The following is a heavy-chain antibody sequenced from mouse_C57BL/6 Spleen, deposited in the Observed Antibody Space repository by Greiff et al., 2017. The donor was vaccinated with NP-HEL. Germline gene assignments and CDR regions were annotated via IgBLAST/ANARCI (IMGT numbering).Heavy chain of an antibody. J-gene: IGHJ1*03. V-gene: IGHV1-15*01. Sequence: VQLQQSGAELVRPGASVTLSCKASGYTFTDYEMHWVKQTPVHGLEWIGAIDPETGGTAYNQKFKGKAILTADKSSSTAYMELRSLTSEDSAVYYCTHYYGSSSHWYVDVWGTGTTVTVSS. D-gene: IGHD1-1*01. CDR1: GYTFTDYE. CDR2: IDPETGGT. CDR3: THYYGSSSHWYVDV.